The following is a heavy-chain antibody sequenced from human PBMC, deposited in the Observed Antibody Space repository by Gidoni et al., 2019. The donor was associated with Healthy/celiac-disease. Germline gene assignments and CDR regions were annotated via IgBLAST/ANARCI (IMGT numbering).Heavy chain of an antibody. CDR2: ISSSSSYI. Sequence: EVQLVASGGGLVKPGGSLRLSCAASGFTFSSYSMNWVRQAPGKGLEWVSSISSSSSYIYYADSVKGRFTISRDNAKNSLYLQMNSLRAEDTAVYYCARDLKYSSSSADYWGQGTLVTVSS. J-gene: IGHJ4*02. CDR3: ARDLKYSSSSADY. D-gene: IGHD6-6*01. V-gene: IGHV3-21*01. CDR1: GFTFSSYS.